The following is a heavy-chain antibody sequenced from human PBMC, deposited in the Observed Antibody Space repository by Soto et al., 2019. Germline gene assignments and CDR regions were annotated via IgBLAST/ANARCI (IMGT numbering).Heavy chain of an antibody. J-gene: IGHJ5*02. D-gene: IGHD1-1*01. V-gene: IGHV3-74*01. Sequence: EVQLVESGGGLVQPGGSLRLSCAASGFTFSSYWMHWVRQAPGKGLVWVSRINSDGSSTSYADSVKGRFTISRDNAKNTLYLQMNSLRAEDTAVYYCAREGRYVQLERPPHNWFDPWGQGTLVTVSS. CDR1: GFTFSSYW. CDR2: INSDGSST. CDR3: AREGRYVQLERPPHNWFDP.